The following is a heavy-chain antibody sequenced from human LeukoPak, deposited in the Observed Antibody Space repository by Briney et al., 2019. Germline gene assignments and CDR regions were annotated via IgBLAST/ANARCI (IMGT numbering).Heavy chain of an antibody. J-gene: IGHJ4*02. CDR3: AKAPYSTSRYDWGRFDY. V-gene: IGHV3-53*01. D-gene: IGHD6-13*01. CDR1: GFTVGSNY. CDR2: VYSGGST. Sequence: GGSLRLSCAASGFTVGSNYMNWVRQAPGKGLEWVSVVYSGGSTYYADSVKGRFTISRDNSKNTLYLQMNSLRAEDTAVYYCAKAPYSTSRYDWGRFDYWGQGTLVTVSS.